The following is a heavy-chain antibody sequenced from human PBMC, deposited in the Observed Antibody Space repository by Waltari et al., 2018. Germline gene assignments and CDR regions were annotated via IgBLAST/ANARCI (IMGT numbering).Heavy chain of an antibody. J-gene: IGHJ4*02. Sequence: EVQLVESGGGLVQPGGSLRLSCSAPGFNLRTYWMTRVRQAPGRGLEWVANIKQDCSAKDYADSVRVRSTISRDSANNSIFLQINSLRDDDTAVYYCVTDVSGWYVNWGQGTSFTVSS. CDR3: VTDVSGWYVN. CDR2: IKQDCSAK. CDR1: GFNLRTYW. D-gene: IGHD6-19*01. V-gene: IGHV3-7*01.